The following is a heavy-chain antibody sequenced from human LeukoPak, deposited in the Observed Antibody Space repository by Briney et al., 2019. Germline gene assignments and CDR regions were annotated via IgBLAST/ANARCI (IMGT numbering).Heavy chain of an antibody. J-gene: IGHJ4*02. CDR3: ARARASEMDPFDY. CDR2: ISYDGSNK. Sequence: ASGFTXXSYDXXWVRQAPGKGLEWVTVISYDGSNKYYADSVKGRFAISRDNSKNTLYLQMISLRAEDTAVYYCARARASEMDPFDYWGQGTLVTVSS. V-gene: IGHV3-30*09. D-gene: IGHD5-24*01. CDR1: GFTXXSYD.